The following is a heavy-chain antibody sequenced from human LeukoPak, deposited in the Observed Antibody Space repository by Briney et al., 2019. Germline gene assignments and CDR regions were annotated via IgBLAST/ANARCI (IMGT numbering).Heavy chain of an antibody. CDR1: GFTFSSYA. V-gene: IGHV3-23*01. D-gene: IGHD2-2*01. Sequence: GGSLRLSCAASGFTFSSYAMSWVRQAPGKGLEWVSAISGSGGSTYYADSVKGRFTISRDNSKNTLYLQMNSLRAEDTAVYYCAVLDIVVVPAACYMDVWGKGTTVTVSS. J-gene: IGHJ6*03. CDR2: ISGSGGST. CDR3: AVLDIVVVPAACYMDV.